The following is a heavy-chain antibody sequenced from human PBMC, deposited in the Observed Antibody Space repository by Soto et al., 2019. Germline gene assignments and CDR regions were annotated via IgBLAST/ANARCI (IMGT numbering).Heavy chain of an antibody. V-gene: IGHV4-39*01. D-gene: IGHD6-19*01. CDR3: ARGVAVAGDFDY. Sequence: SETLSLTCTVSGGSISSSSYYWGWIRQPPGKGLEWIGSIYYSGSTYYNPSLKSRVTISVDTSKNQLSLKLSSVTAADTAVYYCARGVAVAGDFDYWGQGTLVTVSS. J-gene: IGHJ4*02. CDR2: IYYSGST. CDR1: GGSISSSSYY.